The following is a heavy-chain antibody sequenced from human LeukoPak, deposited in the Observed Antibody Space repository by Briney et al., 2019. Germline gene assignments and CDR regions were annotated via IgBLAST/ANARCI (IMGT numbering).Heavy chain of an antibody. J-gene: IGHJ6*02. V-gene: IGHV3-23*01. CDR2: IRGSGGST. Sequence: GGSLRLSCAASGFTFSSYAMSWVRQAPGKGLEWVSAIRGSGGSTYYADSVKGRFTISRDNSKNTLYLQMNSLRAEDTAVYYCAKSFRGGYYYYYGMDVWGQGTTVTVSS. CDR3: AKSFRGGYYYYYGMDV. D-gene: IGHD3-10*01. CDR1: GFTFSSYA.